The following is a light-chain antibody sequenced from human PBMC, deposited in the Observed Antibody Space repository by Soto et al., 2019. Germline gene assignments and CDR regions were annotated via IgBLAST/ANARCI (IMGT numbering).Light chain of an antibody. V-gene: IGKV1-5*01. J-gene: IGKJ1*01. CDR2: DAS. Sequence: DIQMTQSPSSLSSSVGDRVTITCRASQSLSRWLAWYQQKPGKAPKLMIYDASILERGVPSRFSGSASGAQFTLTISSLQPDDFATYYCQHYNSYSEAFGQGTKVDIK. CDR1: QSLSRW. CDR3: QHYNSYSEA.